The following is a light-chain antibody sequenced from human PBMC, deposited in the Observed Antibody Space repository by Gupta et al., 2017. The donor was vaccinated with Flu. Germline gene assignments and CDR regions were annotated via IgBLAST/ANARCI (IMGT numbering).Light chain of an antibody. V-gene: IGKV1-16*01. CDR3: QQYNSYPQT. CDR1: QDISNF. CDR2: TAS. Sequence: DIQMTQSPSSLSASVGDRVTITCRASQDISNFLAWFQQKPGKAPQSLIHTASSLLSGVPSRFSGSGFGTDFTLTISSLQPEDFATYYCQQYNSYPQTFGPGTKVDIK. J-gene: IGKJ3*01.